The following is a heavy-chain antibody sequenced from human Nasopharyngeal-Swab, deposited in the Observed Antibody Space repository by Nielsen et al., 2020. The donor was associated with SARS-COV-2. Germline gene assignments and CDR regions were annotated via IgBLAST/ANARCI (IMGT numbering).Heavy chain of an antibody. Sequence: GGSLRLSCAASGFTFSSYAMSWVRQAPGKGLEWVAVIWYDGSNKYYADSVKGRFTISRDYSKNTLYLQMNSLRAEDTAVYYCARGYIITKTDYYFDYWGQGTLVTVSS. CDR3: ARGYIITKTDYYFDY. CDR1: GFTFSSYA. J-gene: IGHJ4*02. V-gene: IGHV3-33*08. D-gene: IGHD3-10*01. CDR2: IWYDGSNK.